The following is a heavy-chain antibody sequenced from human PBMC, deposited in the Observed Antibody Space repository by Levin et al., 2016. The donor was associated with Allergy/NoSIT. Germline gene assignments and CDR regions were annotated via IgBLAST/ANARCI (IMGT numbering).Heavy chain of an antibody. Sequence: WVRQAPGQGLEWMGGFDPEDGETIYAQKFQGRVTMTEDTSTDTAYMELSSLRSEDTAVYYCATSWYCTNGVCSLYYYYYGMDVWGQGTTVTVSS. CDR3: ATSWYCTNGVCSLYYYYYGMDV. CDR2: FDPEDGET. V-gene: IGHV1-24*01. J-gene: IGHJ6*02. D-gene: IGHD2-8*01.